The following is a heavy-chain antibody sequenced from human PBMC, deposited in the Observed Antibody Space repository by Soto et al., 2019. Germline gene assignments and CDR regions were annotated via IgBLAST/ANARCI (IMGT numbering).Heavy chain of an antibody. CDR3: ARGRARGSSSPSDY. Sequence: QVQLPQWGAGLLKPSETLSLTCAVYGGSFSGYYWSWIRQPPGKGLEWIGEINHSGSTNYNPSLKSRVTISVDTSKNQFSLKLSSVTVADTAVYYCARGRARGSSSPSDYWGQGTLVTVSS. D-gene: IGHD6-6*01. V-gene: IGHV4-34*01. CDR2: INHSGST. J-gene: IGHJ4*02. CDR1: GGSFSGYY.